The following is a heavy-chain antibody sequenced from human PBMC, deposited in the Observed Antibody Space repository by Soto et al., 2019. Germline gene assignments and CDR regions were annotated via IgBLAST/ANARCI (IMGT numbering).Heavy chain of an antibody. CDR1: GYTFTSYA. CDR2: INAGNGNT. D-gene: IGHD2-15*01. J-gene: IGHJ4*02. CDR3: ARDLAANYYFDY. Sequence: ASVKVSCKASGYTFTSYAMHWVRQAPGQRLEWMGWINAGNGNTKYSQKFQGRVTITRDTSASTAYMELSSLRAEDTAVYYCARDLAANYYFDYWGQGTLVTVSS. V-gene: IGHV1-3*01.